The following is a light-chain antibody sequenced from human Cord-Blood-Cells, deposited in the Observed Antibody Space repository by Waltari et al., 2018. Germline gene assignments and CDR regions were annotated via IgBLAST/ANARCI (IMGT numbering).Light chain of an antibody. CDR2: GAS. J-gene: IGKJ1*01. V-gene: IGKV3-15*01. CDR3: QQYNNWPPWT. CDR1: RSVSSN. Sequence: EIVMTQSPATLSVSPGERATLSCRASRSVSSNLAWYQQKPGQAPRLLIYGASTRATGIPARCSGSGSGTAFTLTISSLQSEDFAVYYCQQYNNWPPWTFGQGTKVEIK.